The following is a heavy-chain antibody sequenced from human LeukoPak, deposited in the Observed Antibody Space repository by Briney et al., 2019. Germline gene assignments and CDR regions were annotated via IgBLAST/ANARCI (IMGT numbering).Heavy chain of an antibody. CDR3: ARGRRMDV. CDR1: GFTFSPYW. Sequence: PGGSLRLSCAASGFTFSPYWMTWVRQAPGEGLEWLANINQDGSEKYYVDSVKGRFTLSRDTAKNSLYLQMNSLRVEDTAVYYCARGRRMDVWGKGTTVTVSS. V-gene: IGHV3-7*01. J-gene: IGHJ6*04. CDR2: INQDGSEK.